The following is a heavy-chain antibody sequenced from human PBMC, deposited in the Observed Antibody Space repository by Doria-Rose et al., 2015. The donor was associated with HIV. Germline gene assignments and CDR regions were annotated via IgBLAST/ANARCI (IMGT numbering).Heavy chain of an antibody. D-gene: IGHD1-26*01. CDR1: RGFISHYY. Sequence: QVQLQESGPGLVKPSETLSLTCSVSRGFISHYYLSWIRPPPSNGLEYIGDIFYTGSTNYSPSLKSRVSISIDTSKNKFSLRLSSVTAADTAVYYCARVLSGTYDYWGQGTLVTVSS. CDR2: IFYTGST. V-gene: IGHV4-59*01. CDR3: ARVLSGTYDY. J-gene: IGHJ4*02.